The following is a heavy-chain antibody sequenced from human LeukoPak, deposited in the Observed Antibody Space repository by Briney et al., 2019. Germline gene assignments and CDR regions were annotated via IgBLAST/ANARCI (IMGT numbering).Heavy chain of an antibody. D-gene: IGHD3-22*01. J-gene: IGHJ4*02. CDR1: GGSFSGYY. V-gene: IGHV4-34*01. CDR3: ARAGYYDSSGENVDY. Sequence: SETLSLTCAVYGGSFSGYYWSWIRQPPGKGLEWIGEINHSGSTNCNPSLKSRVTISVDTSKNQFSLKLSSVTAADTAVYYCARAGYYDSSGENVDYWGQGTLVTVSS. CDR2: INHSGST.